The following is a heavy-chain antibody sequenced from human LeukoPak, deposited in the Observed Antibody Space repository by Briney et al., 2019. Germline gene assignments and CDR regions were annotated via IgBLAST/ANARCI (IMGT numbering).Heavy chain of an antibody. Sequence: ASVKVSCKASGYTFSTSGINWVRQAPGQGLEWMGWIGGSNGNTNYAQKFQERVTMTTDTATTTAYMELRSLRSDDTAAYYCARGGSGTYLYSTFDPWGQGTLVTVSS. CDR2: IGGSNGNT. V-gene: IGHV1-18*04. CDR1: GYTFSTSG. CDR3: ARGGSGTYLYSTFDP. D-gene: IGHD3-10*01. J-gene: IGHJ5*02.